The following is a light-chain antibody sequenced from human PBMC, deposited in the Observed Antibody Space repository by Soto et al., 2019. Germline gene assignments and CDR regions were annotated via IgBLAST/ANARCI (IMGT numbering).Light chain of an antibody. V-gene: IGLV1-36*01. Sequence: QSVLTQSPSVSEAPRQRVTISCSGSSSNIGKNAVNWYQQLPGEAPRLLIYSNDLRPSRVSDRFSGSKSGTSASLAISGLQSEDEADYYCSTWDDNLSVVFGGGTKLTVL. CDR1: SSNIGKNA. CDR3: STWDDNLSVV. CDR2: SND. J-gene: IGLJ2*01.